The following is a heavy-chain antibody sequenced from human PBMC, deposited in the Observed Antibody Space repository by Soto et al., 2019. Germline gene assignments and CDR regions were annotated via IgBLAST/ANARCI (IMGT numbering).Heavy chain of an antibody. D-gene: IGHD3-22*01. CDR1: GFTFSGYA. CDR2: ISGSGGST. J-gene: IGHJ4*02. Sequence: EVQLLESGGGLVQPGGSLRLSCAASGFTFSGYAMNWVRQTPGKGLEWVSIISGSGGSTYYADSVKGRFTISRDNSKKTLYLQMNSLRAEDTAVYYCAKFLGTSGYYYGGQGTLVTVSS. CDR3: AKFLGTSGYYY. V-gene: IGHV3-23*01.